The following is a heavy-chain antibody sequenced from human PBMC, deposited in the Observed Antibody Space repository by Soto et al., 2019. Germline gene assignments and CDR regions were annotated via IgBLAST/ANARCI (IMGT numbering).Heavy chain of an antibody. V-gene: IGHV4-31*03. J-gene: IGHJ4*02. D-gene: IGHD2-8*02. CDR2: IYYSGST. CDR1: GGSISSGGYY. CDR3: ARDTGFPRAFDY. Sequence: SETLSLTCTVSGGSISSGGYYWSWIRQHPGKGLEWIGYIYYSGSTYYNPSLKSRVTISVDTSKNQFSLKLSSVTAADTAVYYCARDTGFPRAFDYWGQGTLVTVSS.